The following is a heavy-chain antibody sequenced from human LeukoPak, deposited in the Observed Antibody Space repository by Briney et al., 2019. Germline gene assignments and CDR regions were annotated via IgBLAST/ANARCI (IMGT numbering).Heavy chain of an antibody. D-gene: IGHD2-21*02. V-gene: IGHV3-23*01. CDR3: AKGERAYCGGDCYYDY. J-gene: IGHJ4*02. CDR2: ISGSGGST. CDR1: GFTFSSYA. Sequence: LPGGSLRLSCAASGFTFSSYAMSWVRQAPGKGLEWVSAISGSGGSTYYADSVKGRFTISRDNSKNTLYLQMNSLRAEDTAVYYCAKGERAYCGGDCYYDYWGQGTLVTLSS.